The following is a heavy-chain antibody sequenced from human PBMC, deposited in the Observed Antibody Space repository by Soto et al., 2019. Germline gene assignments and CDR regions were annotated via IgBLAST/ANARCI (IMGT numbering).Heavy chain of an antibody. V-gene: IGHV1-69*01. CDR2: IIPIFGTA. CDR3: CATRREGVKRNYGNQGGMDV. Sequence: QVQLVQSGAEVKKTGSSVKVSCKASGGTFSSYAISWVRQAPGKVLEWMGGIIPIFGTANYAQKFQGRVTMTAGESKSTAYMELSMLRSEDTAVNYFCATRREGVKRNYGNQGGMDVWGQGTKVTVSS. CDR1: GGTFSSYA. D-gene: IGHD1-7*01. J-gene: IGHJ6*02.